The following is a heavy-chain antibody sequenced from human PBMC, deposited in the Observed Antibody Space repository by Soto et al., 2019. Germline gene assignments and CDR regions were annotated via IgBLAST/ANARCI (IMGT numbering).Heavy chain of an antibody. CDR1: GGSFSGYY. D-gene: IGHD3-10*01. Sequence: QVQLQQWGAGLLKPSETLSLTCAVYGGSFSGYYWSWIRQPPGKGLEGIGESNHSGSTNYNPSLKSRVTISVDTSKNQFSLKLSSVTAADTAVYYCARAVAMVRGASYYYYSMDVWGKGTTVTVSS. J-gene: IGHJ6*03. CDR3: ARAVAMVRGASYYYYSMDV. V-gene: IGHV4-34*01. CDR2: SNHSGST.